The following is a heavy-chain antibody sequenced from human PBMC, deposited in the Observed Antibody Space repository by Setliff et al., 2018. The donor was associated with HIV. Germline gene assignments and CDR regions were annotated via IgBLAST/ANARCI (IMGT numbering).Heavy chain of an antibody. D-gene: IGHD6-19*01. CDR1: GGTFSRPA. J-gene: IGHJ2*01. CDR3: ARGVHSGGSGWYNWYFDL. CDR2: IIPTFDPA. V-gene: IGHV1-69*06. Sequence: SVKVSCKASGGTFSRPAFSWVRQAPGQGLEWMGGIIPTFDPANYAQKFQGRVTITADKSTNTVYMELNSLRSEDTAMYYCARGVHSGGSGWYNWYFDLWGRGTLVTVSS.